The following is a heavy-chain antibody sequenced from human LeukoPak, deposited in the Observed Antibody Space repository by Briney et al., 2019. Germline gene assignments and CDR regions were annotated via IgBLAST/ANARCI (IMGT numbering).Heavy chain of an antibody. J-gene: IGHJ3*01. CDR1: GFTFKTYW. D-gene: IGHD3-16*01. CDR3: AKHQFEGERYGAFDV. V-gene: IGHV3-7*01. Sequence: GGSLRLSCAASGFTFKTYWMSWVRQAPGKGLEWVAKIHQDGSEKYYVDSVEGRFAISRDNAKNSLYLQMNSPRAEDTAVYYCAKHQFEGERYGAFDVWGQGTMVTVSS. CDR2: IHQDGSEK.